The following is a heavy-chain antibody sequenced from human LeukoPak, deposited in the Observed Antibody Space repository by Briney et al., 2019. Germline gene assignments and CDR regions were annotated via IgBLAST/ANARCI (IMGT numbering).Heavy chain of an antibody. CDR3: ASLRAVGYYFDY. D-gene: IGHD4-17*01. CDR2: IYYSGST. J-gene: IGHJ4*02. CDR1: GGSISSYY. Sequence: SETLSLTCTVSGGSISSYYWSWIRQPPGKGLEWIGYIYYSGSTNYNPSLKSRVTISVDTSKNQFSLKLSSVTAAVTAVYYCASLRAVGYYFDYWGQGTLVTVSS. V-gene: IGHV4-59*01.